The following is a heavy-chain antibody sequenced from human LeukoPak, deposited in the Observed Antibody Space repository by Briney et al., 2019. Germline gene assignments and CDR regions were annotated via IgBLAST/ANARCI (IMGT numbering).Heavy chain of an antibody. V-gene: IGHV3-74*01. CDR1: GITVSTFW. CDR3: VTDRYSDSAFGD. Sequence: PGGSLRLSCAASGITVSTFWMHWVRQAPGEGLVWVLRINTDGSVTNYADSVEGRFTISRDNAKNMLYLQMNDLRAEDTAVYYCVTDRYSDSAFGDWGQGTLVTVSS. D-gene: IGHD1-26*01. J-gene: IGHJ4*02. CDR2: INTDGSVT.